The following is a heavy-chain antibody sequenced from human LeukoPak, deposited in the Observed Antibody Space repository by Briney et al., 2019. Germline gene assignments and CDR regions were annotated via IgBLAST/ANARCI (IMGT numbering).Heavy chain of an antibody. J-gene: IGHJ6*03. V-gene: IGHV4-59*01. CDR3: ARVPRSYYYYYYMDV. CDR1: GGSINSYH. CDR2: IYNSGSS. Sequence: PSETLSLTCNVSGGSINSYHWSWIRQPPGKGLEWIGYIYNSGSSNYNPSLKSRVTISVDTSKNQFSLKLSSVTAADTAVYYCARVPRSYYYYYYMDVRGKGTTVTVSS.